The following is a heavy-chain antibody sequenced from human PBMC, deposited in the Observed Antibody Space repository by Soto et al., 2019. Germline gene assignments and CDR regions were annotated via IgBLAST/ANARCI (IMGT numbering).Heavy chain of an antibody. CDR2: ISYDGSNK. D-gene: IGHD4-17*01. CDR1: GFTFCSYG. Sequence: QEQLVESGGGVVQPGRSLRLTCAGSGFTFCSYGMHWVRQAPGKGLEWVAIISYDGSNKYYADSVKGRFTISRDNSKNTLYLQMNSLRAEDTAVYYCAKTTGDYPLYWYFDLWGRGTLVTVSS. J-gene: IGHJ2*01. V-gene: IGHV3-30*18. CDR3: AKTTGDYPLYWYFDL.